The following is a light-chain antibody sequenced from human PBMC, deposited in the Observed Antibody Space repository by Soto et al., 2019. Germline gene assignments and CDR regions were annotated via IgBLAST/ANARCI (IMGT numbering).Light chain of an antibody. CDR1: SSDVGGYRY. J-gene: IGLJ1*01. CDR3: SSYTSSSIDYV. V-gene: IGLV2-14*01. Sequence: QSVLTQPASVSGSPGQSITISCTGTSSDVGGYRYVSWYQQHPDKAPKLMIYEVINRPSAVANRFSGSKSGNTASLTISGLQAEDEAGYYCSSYTSSSIDYVFGTGTKVTVL. CDR2: EVI.